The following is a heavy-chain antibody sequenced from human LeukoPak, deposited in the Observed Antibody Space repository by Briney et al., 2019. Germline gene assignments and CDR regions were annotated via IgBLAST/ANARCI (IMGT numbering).Heavy chain of an antibody. CDR2: IYYSGST. J-gene: IGHJ4*02. CDR3: ARSPGTGNYFDY. Sequence: SETLSLTCTVSGGSISNYYWSWIRQPPGKGLEWVGYIYYSGSTNYNPSLRSRVTTSVDTSKNQFSLKLSSVTAADTAVYYCARSPGTGNYFDYWGQGTLVTVSS. CDR1: GGSISNYY. V-gene: IGHV4-59*08. D-gene: IGHD3-10*01.